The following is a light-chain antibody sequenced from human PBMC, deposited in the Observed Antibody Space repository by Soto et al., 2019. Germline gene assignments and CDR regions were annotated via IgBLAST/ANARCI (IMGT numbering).Light chain of an antibody. V-gene: IGKV3-20*01. J-gene: IGKJ1*01. CDR1: QTIRSNY. CDR2: GAS. CDR3: QQYGSSPST. Sequence: ETVLTQSPGTLSLSPGERATLSCRASQTIRSNYVAGYRRTPGQAPRLLIYGASNRATGIADRFSGSGSGPDFILIISRLEPEDFARYYCQQYGSSPSTFGQGTKVEIK.